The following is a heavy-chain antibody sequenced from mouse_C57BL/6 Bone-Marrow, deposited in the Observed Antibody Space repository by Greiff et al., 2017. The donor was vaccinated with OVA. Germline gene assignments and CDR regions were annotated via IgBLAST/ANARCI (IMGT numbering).Heavy chain of an antibody. CDR2: IDPNRGGT. CDR1: GYTFTSYW. CDR3: ARCSYAYFDY. Sequence: VQLQQPGAELVQPGASVQLSCKASGYTFTSYWMHWVKQRPGRGLEWIGRIDPNRGGTKYNEKVKSKATLTVDKPSSTAYMQLSSLTSEDSAVDYCARCSYAYFDYWGQGTTLTVSS. V-gene: IGHV1-72*01. D-gene: IGHD1-1*01. J-gene: IGHJ2*01.